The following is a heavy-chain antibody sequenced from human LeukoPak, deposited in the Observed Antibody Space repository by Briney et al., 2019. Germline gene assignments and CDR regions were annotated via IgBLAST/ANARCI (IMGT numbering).Heavy chain of an antibody. D-gene: IGHD2-15*01. Sequence: GESLKISCKGSGYSFTSYWIGWVRQMPGKGLEWMGIIYPGDSDTRYSPSFQGQVTISADKSISTAYLQWSSLKASDTAMYYCARLSDCSGGSCVHTHPDHWGQGTLVTVSS. V-gene: IGHV5-51*01. CDR1: GYSFTSYW. CDR3: ARLSDCSGGSCVHTHPDH. J-gene: IGHJ4*02. CDR2: IYPGDSDT.